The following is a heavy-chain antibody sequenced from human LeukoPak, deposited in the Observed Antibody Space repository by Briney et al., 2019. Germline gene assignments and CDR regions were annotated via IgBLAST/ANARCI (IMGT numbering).Heavy chain of an antibody. CDR3: ARGEGLGTTNGGYYFAY. CDR1: GFTFSNYW. J-gene: IGHJ4*02. V-gene: IGHV3-7*01. D-gene: IGHD1-26*01. Sequence: VGSLRLSCATSGFTFSNYWMIWVRRAPGKGLEWVANIKQDGSDKYYVDSVKGRFTISRDNAKNSLYLQMNTLRAEDTAVYYCARGEGLGTTNGGYYFAYWGQGSLVIVSS. CDR2: IKQDGSDK.